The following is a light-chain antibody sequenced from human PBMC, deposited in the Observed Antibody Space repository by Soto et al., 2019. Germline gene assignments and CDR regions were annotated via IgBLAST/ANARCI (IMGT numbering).Light chain of an antibody. Sequence: EIVLTQSPATLSLSPGERATLSCRASQSVSSYLAWYQQKPGQAPRLLIYDASNRATGIPARFSGSGSGTDFTLTISXLEPEDFAVYYCQQRSNWPPFTFGPGTKVDIK. CDR3: QQRSNWPPFT. CDR1: QSVSSY. CDR2: DAS. J-gene: IGKJ3*01. V-gene: IGKV3-11*01.